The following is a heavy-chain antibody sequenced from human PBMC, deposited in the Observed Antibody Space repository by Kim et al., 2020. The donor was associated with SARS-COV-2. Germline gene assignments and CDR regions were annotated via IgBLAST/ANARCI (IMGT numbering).Heavy chain of an antibody. CDR3: ARDNPKLFGMDV. J-gene: IGHJ6*02. Sequence: YYNPSLKSRVTISVDTSKNQFSLKLSSVTAADTAVYYCARDNPKLFGMDVWGQGTTVTVSS. D-gene: IGHD3-10*01. V-gene: IGHV4-31*02.